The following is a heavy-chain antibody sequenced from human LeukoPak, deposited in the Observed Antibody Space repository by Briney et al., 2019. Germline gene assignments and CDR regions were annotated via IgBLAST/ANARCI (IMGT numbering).Heavy chain of an antibody. CDR3: AKAPFGSYLVSGAFDI. CDR2: ITGSGGNT. Sequence: GSLRLSCAASGFIFSSYSMSWARQAPGKGLEWVSVITGSGGNTYYADSVKGRFTISKDNSKNTVYLQMNSLRAEDTALYYCAKAPFGSYLVSGAFDIWGQGTMVTVSS. CDR1: GFIFSSYS. D-gene: IGHD1-26*01. J-gene: IGHJ3*02. V-gene: IGHV3-23*01.